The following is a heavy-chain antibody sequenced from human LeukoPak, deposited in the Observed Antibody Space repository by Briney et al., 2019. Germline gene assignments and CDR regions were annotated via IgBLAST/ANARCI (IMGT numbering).Heavy chain of an antibody. CDR3: ARGRYSSGWPLDY. CDR1: GFTFSSYS. Sequence: GGSLRLSXAASGFTFSSYSMNWVRQTPGKGLEWVSSISSSSSYIYYADSVKGRFTISRDNAKNSLYLQMNSLRAEDTAVYYCARGRYSSGWPLDYWGQGTLVTVSS. D-gene: IGHD6-19*01. V-gene: IGHV3-21*01. CDR2: ISSSSSYI. J-gene: IGHJ4*02.